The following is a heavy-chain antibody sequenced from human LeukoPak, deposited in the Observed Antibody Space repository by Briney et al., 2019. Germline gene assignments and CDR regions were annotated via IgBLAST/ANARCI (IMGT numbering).Heavy chain of an antibody. CDR2: ISSSSSYI. V-gene: IGHV3-21*01. J-gene: IGHJ4*02. CDR1: GFTFSSYS. Sequence: GGSLRLSWAASGFTFSSYSMNWVRQAPGKGLEWVSSISSSSSYIYYADSVKGRFTISRDNAKNSLYLQMDSLRAEDTAVYYCARGQWELSFDYWGQGTLVTVSS. CDR3: ARGQWELSFDY. D-gene: IGHD1-26*01.